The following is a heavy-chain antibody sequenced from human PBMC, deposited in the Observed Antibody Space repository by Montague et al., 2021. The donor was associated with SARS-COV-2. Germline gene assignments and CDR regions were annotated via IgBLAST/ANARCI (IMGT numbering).Heavy chain of an antibody. CDR1: GFTFSRHE. CDR3: ATLARGLFDHGMDV. CDR2: ITSDGGII. Sequence: SLRLSCAASGFTFSRHEVNWVRQAPGKGLEWVSYITSDGGIIYYADFVEGRFTISRDNAKNSLYLHMNSPRVGDTAVYYCATLARGLFDHGMDVWGQGTTVTVSS. D-gene: IGHD3-10*01. V-gene: IGHV3-48*03. J-gene: IGHJ6*02.